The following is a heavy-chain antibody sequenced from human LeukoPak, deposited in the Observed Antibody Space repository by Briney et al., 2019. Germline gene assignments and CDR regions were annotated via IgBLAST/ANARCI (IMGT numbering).Heavy chain of an antibody. CDR3: ARGWSYYGSGSYYIDPHFDY. CDR2: INPNSGGT. Sequence: ASVKVSCKASGYTFTGYYMHWVRQAPGQGLKWMGWINPNSGGTNYAQKFQGRVTMTRDTSISTAYMELSRRRSDDTAVYYCARGWSYYGSGSYYIDPHFDYWGQGTLVTVSS. J-gene: IGHJ4*02. D-gene: IGHD3-10*01. CDR1: GYTFTGYY. V-gene: IGHV1-2*02.